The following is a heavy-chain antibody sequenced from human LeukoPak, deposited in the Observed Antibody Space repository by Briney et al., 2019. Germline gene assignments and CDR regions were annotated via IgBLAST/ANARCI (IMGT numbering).Heavy chain of an antibody. Sequence: SETLSLTCAVYGGSFSGYYWSWIRQSPGKGLEWNGEINHSGSTNYNPSLKSRVIISVDTSKNQFSLNLSSVTAADTAVYYCARRRQYDSSLFWNFDLWGRGTLVTVSS. V-gene: IGHV4-34*01. CDR1: GGSFSGYY. CDR2: INHSGST. CDR3: ARRRQYDSSLFWNFDL. D-gene: IGHD6-6*01. J-gene: IGHJ2*01.